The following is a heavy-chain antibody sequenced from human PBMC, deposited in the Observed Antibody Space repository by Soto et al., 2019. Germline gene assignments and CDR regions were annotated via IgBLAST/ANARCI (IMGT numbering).Heavy chain of an antibody. J-gene: IGHJ6*02. CDR3: AKVPYYYGSGSYLHGMDV. D-gene: IGHD3-10*01. Sequence: PGGSLRLSCAASGFTFSSYGMHWVRQAPGKGLEWVAVISYDGSNKYYADSVKGRFTISRDNSKNTLYLQMNSLRAEDTAVYYCAKVPYYYGSGSYLHGMDVWGQGTTVTVSS. CDR1: GFTFSSYG. V-gene: IGHV3-30*18. CDR2: ISYDGSNK.